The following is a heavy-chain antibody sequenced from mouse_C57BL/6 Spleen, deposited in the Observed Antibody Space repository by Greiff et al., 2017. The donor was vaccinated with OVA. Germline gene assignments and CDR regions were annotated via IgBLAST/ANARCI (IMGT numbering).Heavy chain of an antibody. V-gene: IGHV1-62-2*01. CDR2: FYPGSGSI. Sequence: QVQLKESGAELVKPGASVTLSCKASGYTFTEYTIHWVKQRSGQGLEWIGWFYPGSGSIKYNEKFKDKATLTADKSSSTVYMELSRLTSEDSAVYFCARHVWDCYAMDYWGQGTSVTVSS. CDR1: GYTFTEYT. D-gene: IGHD4-1*01. CDR3: ARHVWDCYAMDY. J-gene: IGHJ4*01.